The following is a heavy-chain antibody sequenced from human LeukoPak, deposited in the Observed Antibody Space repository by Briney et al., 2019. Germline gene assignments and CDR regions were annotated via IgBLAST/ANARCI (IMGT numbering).Heavy chain of an antibody. CDR1: GFTFDDYA. CDR3: AKGPYYYDSSGYYHI. J-gene: IGHJ3*02. CDR2: ISWNSGSI. Sequence: PGGSLRLSCAASGFTFDDYAMHWVRQAPGKGLEWVSGISWNSGSIGYADSVKGRFTISRDNAKNSLYLQMNSLRAEDTAVYYCAKGPYYYDSSGYYHIWGQGTMVTVSS. D-gene: IGHD3-22*01. V-gene: IGHV3-9*01.